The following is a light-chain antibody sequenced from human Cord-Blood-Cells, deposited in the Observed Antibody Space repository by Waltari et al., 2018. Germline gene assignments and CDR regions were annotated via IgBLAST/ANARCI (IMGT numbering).Light chain of an antibody. Sequence: QSALTQPRSVSGSPGQSVTISCTGTSSDVGGYNYVSWYQQHPGKAPKLMIYDVSKRPSGVPDRFSRSKSGNTASLTISGLQAEDEADYYCCSYAGSYVFGTGTKVTVL. CDR2: DVS. J-gene: IGLJ1*01. CDR1: SSDVGGYNY. V-gene: IGLV2-11*01. CDR3: CSYAGSYV.